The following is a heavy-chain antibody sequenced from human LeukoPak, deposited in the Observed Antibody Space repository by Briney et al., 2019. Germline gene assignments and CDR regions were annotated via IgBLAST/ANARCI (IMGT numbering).Heavy chain of an antibody. V-gene: IGHV4-34*01. CDR2: INHSGST. D-gene: IGHD3-3*01. J-gene: IGHJ4*02. CDR1: GGSFSGYY. Sequence: PSETLSLTCAVYGGSFSGYYWSWIRQPPGKGLGWIGEINHSGSTNYNPSLKSRVTISVDTSKNQFSLKLSSVTAADTAVYYCARRAGYDFWSGYYSDYWGQGTLVTVSS. CDR3: ARRAGYDFWSGYYSDY.